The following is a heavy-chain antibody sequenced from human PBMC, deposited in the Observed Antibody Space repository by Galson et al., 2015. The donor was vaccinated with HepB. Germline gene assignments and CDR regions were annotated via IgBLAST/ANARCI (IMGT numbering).Heavy chain of an antibody. J-gene: IGHJ5*02. CDR3: TSTTYYYDSSGYWARDWFDP. D-gene: IGHD3-22*01. Sequence: LRLSCAASGFTFSNAWMNWVRPAPGKGLEWVGRIKSKTDGGTKDYAAPVKGRFTISRDDSKNTLYLQMNSLKTEDTAVYYCTSTTYYYDSSGYWARDWFDPWGQGTLVTVSS. CDR2: IKSKTDGGTK. CDR1: GFTFSNAW. V-gene: IGHV3-15*07.